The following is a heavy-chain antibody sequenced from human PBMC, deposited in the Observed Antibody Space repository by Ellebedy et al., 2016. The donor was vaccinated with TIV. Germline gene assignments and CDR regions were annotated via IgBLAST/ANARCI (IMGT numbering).Heavy chain of an antibody. J-gene: IGHJ3*02. CDR2: IIPIFGTA. CDR3: ARGAAGYYYDSSGYFDAFDI. Sequence: AASVKVSCKASGGTFSSYAISWVRQAPGQGLEWMGGIIPIFGTANYAQKFQGRVTITADESTSTAYMELSSLRSEDTAVYYCARGAAGYYYDSSGYFDAFDIWGQGTMVTVSS. V-gene: IGHV1-69*13. D-gene: IGHD3-22*01. CDR1: GGTFSSYA.